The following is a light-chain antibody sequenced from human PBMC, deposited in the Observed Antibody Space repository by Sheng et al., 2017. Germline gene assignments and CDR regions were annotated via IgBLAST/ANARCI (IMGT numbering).Light chain of an antibody. CDR1: QSISSW. CDR3: QQYDNYPGT. CDR2: KAS. Sequence: DIQMTQSPSTLSASVGDRVTITCRASQSISSWLAWYQQKPGKAPKLLIYKASSLDSGVPSRFSGSGSGTEFTLTISSLQPDDFATYYCQQYDNYPGTFGQGTKLEIK. V-gene: IGKV1-5*03. J-gene: IGKJ2*01.